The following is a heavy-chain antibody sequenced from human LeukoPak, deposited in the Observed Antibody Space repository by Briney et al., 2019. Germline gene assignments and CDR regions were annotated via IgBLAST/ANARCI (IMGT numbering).Heavy chain of an antibody. CDR2: ISWNSGTI. CDR3: AKSSIAVTGPFDYYFDF. Sequence: GGSLRLSCTTSGFTFDDYAIHCVRQPPGKGLEWFSGISWNSGTIVYADSVKGRFTISRDNAKNSLYLQMNSLRPEDTALYYCAKSSIAVTGPFDYYFDFWGQGTLVTVSS. CDR1: GFTFDDYA. V-gene: IGHV3-9*01. D-gene: IGHD6-19*01. J-gene: IGHJ4*02.